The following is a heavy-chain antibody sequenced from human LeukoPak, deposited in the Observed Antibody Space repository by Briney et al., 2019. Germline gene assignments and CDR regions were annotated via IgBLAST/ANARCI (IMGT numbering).Heavy chain of an antibody. CDR2: IRYDGSNK. CDR1: GFTFSNYG. CDR3: AKRKGETAMVYFDY. J-gene: IGHJ4*02. Sequence: GGSLRLSCAASGFTFSNYGMHWVRQAPGKGLEWVAFIRYDGSNKYYADSVKGRFTTSRDNSKNTLYLQMNSLRAEDTAVYYCAKRKGETAMVYFDYWGQGTLVTVSS. D-gene: IGHD5-18*01. V-gene: IGHV3-30*02.